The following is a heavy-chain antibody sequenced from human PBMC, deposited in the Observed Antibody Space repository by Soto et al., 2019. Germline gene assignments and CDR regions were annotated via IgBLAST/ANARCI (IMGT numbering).Heavy chain of an antibody. CDR1: GGSITSGGCY. J-gene: IGHJ6*02. CDR3: ARDGRRSVGLAYYGLDV. V-gene: IGHV4-31*03. CDR2: IYYSGST. Sequence: QVQLQESGPGLVKPSQTLSLTCTVSGGSITSGGCYWSWIRQHPGKGLEWIGYIYYSGSTSYNPPRHSRVTISVDTSKNQFSLKLNSVTAADTAVYYCARDGRRSVGLAYYGLDVWGQGTTVTVSS. D-gene: IGHD3-16*01.